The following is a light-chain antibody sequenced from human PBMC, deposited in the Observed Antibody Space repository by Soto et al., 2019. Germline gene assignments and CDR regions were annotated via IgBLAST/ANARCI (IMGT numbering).Light chain of an antibody. Sequence: DIRMTQSPSSLSASVGDRVTITCRASASISNYLNWYQQTPGKAPNLLIYAASSLQSGVPSRFSGSGSGSDFTLTISSLQPEDFATYYCQQSYTTPWTFGQGTKVEIK. CDR2: AAS. V-gene: IGKV1-39*01. J-gene: IGKJ1*01. CDR1: ASISNY. CDR3: QQSYTTPWT.